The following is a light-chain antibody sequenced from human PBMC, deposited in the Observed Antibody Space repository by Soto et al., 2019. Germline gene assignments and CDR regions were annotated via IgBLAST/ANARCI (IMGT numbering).Light chain of an antibody. J-gene: IGKJ5*01. CDR3: QQYGSSPMT. V-gene: IGKV3-20*01. CDR1: QSVSSSY. Sequence: EIVLTQCPGTLSLSPGERATLACSASQSVSSSYLAWDQQKPGQAPTLLIYGASTRATGSPDRFSGSGAGTDFTLTIDRLEPEDFAVYYCQQYGSSPMTFGQGTRLEIK. CDR2: GAS.